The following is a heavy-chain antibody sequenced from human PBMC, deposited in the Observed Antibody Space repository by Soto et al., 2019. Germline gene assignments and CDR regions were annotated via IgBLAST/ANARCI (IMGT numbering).Heavy chain of an antibody. Sequence: EAQLVESGGGLVQPGRSLRLSCVASGFTFDDYAIHWVRQAPGKGLEWVSGISWNGAATGYADSVEGRFTISRDTAKDSLDLQMSSLRTEDTAIYYCANLPLYGSGFDCWGQGTLVTVSS. CDR3: ANLPLYGSGFDC. D-gene: IGHD3-10*01. J-gene: IGHJ4*02. CDR2: ISWNGAAT. V-gene: IGHV3-9*01. CDR1: GFTFDDYA.